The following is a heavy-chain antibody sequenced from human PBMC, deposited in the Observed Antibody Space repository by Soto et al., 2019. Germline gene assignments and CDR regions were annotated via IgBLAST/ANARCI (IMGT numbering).Heavy chain of an antibody. CDR3: ARDLELMRAFDI. CDR1: GGTFSSYA. Sequence: GASVKVSCKASGGTFSSYAISWVRQAPGQGLEWMGGIIPIFGTANYAQKFQGRVTITADESTSTAYVELSSLRSEDTAVYYCARDLELMRAFDIWGQGTMVTVSS. V-gene: IGHV1-69*13. CDR2: IIPIFGTA. D-gene: IGHD1-7*01. J-gene: IGHJ3*02.